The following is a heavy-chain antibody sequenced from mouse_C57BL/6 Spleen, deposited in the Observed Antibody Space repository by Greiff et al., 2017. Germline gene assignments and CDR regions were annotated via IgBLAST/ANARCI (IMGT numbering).Heavy chain of an antibody. CDR3: ARDLQGYYAMDY. D-gene: IGHD3-2*02. V-gene: IGHV5-16*01. J-gene: IGHJ4*01. CDR2: INYDGSST. Sequence: EVKLVESEGGLVQPGSSMKLSCTASGFTFSDYYMAWVRQVPEKGLEWVANINYDGSSTYYLDSLKSRFIISRDNAKNILYLQMSSLKSEDTATYYCARDLQGYYAMDYWGQGTSVTVSS. CDR1: GFTFSDYY.